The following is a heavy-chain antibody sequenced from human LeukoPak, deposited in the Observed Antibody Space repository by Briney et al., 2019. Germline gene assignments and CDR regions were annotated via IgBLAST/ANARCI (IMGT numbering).Heavy chain of an antibody. CDR1: GYSISSGYY. V-gene: IGHV4-38-2*01. J-gene: IGHJ4*02. CDR2: IYQSGRT. Sequence: SETLSLTCGVSGYSISSGYYWGWIRQPPGKGLEWIGSIYQSGRTYYNPSLKNRVTISVDTSKNQFSLKLSSVTAADTAVYYCARPTPYCSGGSCYFDYWGQGTLVTVSS. D-gene: IGHD2-15*01. CDR3: ARPTPYCSGGSCYFDY.